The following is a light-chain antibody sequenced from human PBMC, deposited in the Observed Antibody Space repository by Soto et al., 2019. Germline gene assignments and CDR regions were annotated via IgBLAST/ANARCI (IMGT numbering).Light chain of an antibody. CDR3: QQRSSWPLT. V-gene: IGKV3-11*01. CDR1: RSVSDY. J-gene: IGKJ4*01. Sequence: EIVLTQSPATLSLSPGERATLSCRASRSVSDYLAWYQQKPGQSPRLLIYGASNRATGIPARFSGSGSGTDFTLTTSTLEPEDFAVYYCQQRSSWPLTFGGGTKVEIK. CDR2: GAS.